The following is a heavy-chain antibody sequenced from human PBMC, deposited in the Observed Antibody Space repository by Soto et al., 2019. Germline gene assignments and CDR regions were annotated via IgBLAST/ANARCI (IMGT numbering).Heavy chain of an antibody. CDR3: AKDLTSTSRTPEL. V-gene: IGHV3-23*01. J-gene: IGHJ4*02. CDR1: GFTFSSYA. CDR2: ISDSGGST. D-gene: IGHD2-2*01. Sequence: EGSLRLSCGASGFTFSSYAMSWVRQAPGKGLEWVSAISDSGGSTYYADSMKGRFTISRDNSKNTLYLQMNSLRAEDTAIYYCAKDLTSTSRTPELWGQGTLLTVSS.